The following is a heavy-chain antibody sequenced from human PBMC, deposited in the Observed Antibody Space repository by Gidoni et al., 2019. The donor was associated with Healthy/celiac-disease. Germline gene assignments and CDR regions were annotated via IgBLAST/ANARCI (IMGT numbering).Heavy chain of an antibody. V-gene: IGHV3-21*01. CDR1: GFTFSSYS. J-gene: IGHJ6*02. CDR2: ISSSSSYI. D-gene: IGHD1-26*01. Sequence: EVQLVESGGGLVKPGGSLRLSCAASGFTFSSYSMNWVRQAPGKGLEWVSSISSSSSYIYYADSVKGRFTISRDNAKNSLYLQMNSLRAEDTAVYYCARVGAPHFYYYGMDVWGQGTTVTVSS. CDR3: ARVGAPHFYYYGMDV.